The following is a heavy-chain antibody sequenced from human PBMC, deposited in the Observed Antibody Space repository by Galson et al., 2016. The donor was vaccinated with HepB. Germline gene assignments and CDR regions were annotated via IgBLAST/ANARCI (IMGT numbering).Heavy chain of an antibody. D-gene: IGHD3-10*01. V-gene: IGHV2-5*02. CDR2: IYWDDDK. J-gene: IGHJ4*02. Sequence: PALVKPTQTVTLTCTFSGFSLSTSGVGVGWIRQPPGKALEWIALIYWDDDKRYRPSLKSRLTIIKDTSKNQVVLTMTNMDPVDTATYYCVHGESYYFDYWGQGTLVTVSS. CDR1: GFSLSTSGVG. CDR3: VHGESYYFDY.